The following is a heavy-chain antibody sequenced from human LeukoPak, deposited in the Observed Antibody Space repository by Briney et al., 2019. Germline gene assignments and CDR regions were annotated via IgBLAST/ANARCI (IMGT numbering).Heavy chain of an antibody. V-gene: IGHV1-18*01. D-gene: IGHD3-10*01. Sequence: ASVKVSCKASGYTFTSYGISWVRQAPGQGLEWMGWISAYNGNTNYAQKLQGRVTMTTDTSTSTTYMELRSLRSDDTAVYYCARDFEYGSGSYYDNWFDPWGQGTLVTVSS. CDR2: ISAYNGNT. J-gene: IGHJ5*02. CDR3: ARDFEYGSGSYYDNWFDP. CDR1: GYTFTSYG.